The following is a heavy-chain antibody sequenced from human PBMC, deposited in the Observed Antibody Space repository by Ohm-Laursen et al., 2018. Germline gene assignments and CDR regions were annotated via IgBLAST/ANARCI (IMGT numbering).Heavy chain of an antibody. CDR2: IYTSGST. V-gene: IGHV4-4*07. Sequence: SETLSLTCPVSGTSISNYYWSWIRQPAGKGLEWIGRIYTSGSTNYNPSLKSRIAMSLDTSKNQFSLKLSSVTAADTAVYYCARDGLGIGISLARTGWFDTWGQGTPVIVSP. CDR1: GTSISNYY. J-gene: IGHJ5*02. CDR3: ARDGLGIGISLARTGWFDT. D-gene: IGHD3/OR15-3a*01.